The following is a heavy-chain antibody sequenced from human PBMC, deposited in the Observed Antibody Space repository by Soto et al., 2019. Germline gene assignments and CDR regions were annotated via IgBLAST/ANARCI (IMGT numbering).Heavy chain of an antibody. Sequence: SQTLSLTCAISGDSVSSNSAAWNWIRQSPSRGLEWLGRTYYRSKWNNDYAVSVKSRMTINPDTSKNQFSLQMKSVTPEDTAVYYCAKEAYSSGWFNGMDVWGQGTPVTVYS. CDR1: GDSVSSNSAA. J-gene: IGHJ6*02. CDR2: TYYRSKWNN. CDR3: AKEAYSSGWFNGMDV. D-gene: IGHD6-19*01. V-gene: IGHV6-1*01.